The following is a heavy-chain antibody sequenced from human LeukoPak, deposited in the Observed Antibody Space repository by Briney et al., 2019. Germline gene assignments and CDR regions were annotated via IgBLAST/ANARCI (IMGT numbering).Heavy chain of an antibody. CDR3: ARDPKSQLLLDY. V-gene: IGHV1-2*02. J-gene: IGHJ4*02. Sequence: SVKVSCKSSGFTFTDEYIHWVRQAPGQGLEWMGWINPYSGAINYAQKFQGRVTLTRDTSISTAYMELSRLTSGDTAVYYCARDPKSQLLLDYWGQGTLVTVSS. CDR2: INPYSGAI. CDR1: GFTFTDEY. D-gene: IGHD2-2*01.